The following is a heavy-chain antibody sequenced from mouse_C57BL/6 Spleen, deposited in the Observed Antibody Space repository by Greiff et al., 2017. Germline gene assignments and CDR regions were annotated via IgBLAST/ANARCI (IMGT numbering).Heavy chain of an antibody. V-gene: IGHV1-80*01. J-gene: IGHJ4*01. D-gene: IGHD2-14*01. CDR1: GYAFSSYW. Sequence: VQLKQSGAELVKPGASVKISCKASGYAFSSYWMNWVKQRPGKGLEWIGQIYPGDGDTNYNGKFKGKATLTADKSSSTAYMQLSSLTSEDSAVYFCAREGLGTTIPMDYWGQGTSVTVSS. CDR2: IYPGDGDT. CDR3: AREGLGTTIPMDY.